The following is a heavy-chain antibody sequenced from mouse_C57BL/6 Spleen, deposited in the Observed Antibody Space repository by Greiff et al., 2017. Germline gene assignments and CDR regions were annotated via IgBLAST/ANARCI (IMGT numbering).Heavy chain of an antibody. J-gene: IGHJ1*03. D-gene: IGHD1-1*01. CDR1: GFTFSSYG. CDR3: ASITTVIATEYFDV. Sequence: EVQVVESGGDLVKPGGSLKLSCAASGFTFSSYGMSWVRQTPDKRLEWVATISSGGSYPYYPDSVKGRFTISRDNAKNALYLQMSSLKSEDTAMYYCASITTVIATEYFDVWGTGTTVTVSS. V-gene: IGHV5-6*01. CDR2: ISSGGSYP.